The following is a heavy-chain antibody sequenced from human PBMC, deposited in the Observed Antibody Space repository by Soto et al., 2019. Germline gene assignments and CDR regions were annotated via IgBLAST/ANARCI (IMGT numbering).Heavy chain of an antibody. D-gene: IGHD1-1*01. Sequence: EAQLSESGGDLVQPRGSLRLSCAASGFTFSSHGMSWVRQAPGKGLEWISGLSRGGGTTYYADSVKGRFTISRDNSKNTLDLIMNSLRVEDTALYYCAKDGQFRTDGFDVWGQGTMVTVSS. J-gene: IGHJ3*01. CDR1: GFTFSSHG. CDR2: LSRGGGTT. V-gene: IGHV3-23*01. CDR3: AKDGQFRTDGFDV.